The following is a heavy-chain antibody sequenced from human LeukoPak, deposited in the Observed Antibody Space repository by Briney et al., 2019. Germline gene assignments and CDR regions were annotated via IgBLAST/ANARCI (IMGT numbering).Heavy chain of an antibody. D-gene: IGHD6-13*01. CDR1: GYSISSGFY. CDR2: MFHSGST. J-gene: IGHJ4*02. Sequence: PSETLSLTCSVSGYSISSGFYWGWIRQPPGKGLECIGSMFHSGSTYYNPSLKSRVTISVETSKNEFSLKLRSVTAADTAVYYCARVTGYRIEDYFDYWGQGTLVTVSS. CDR3: ARVTGYRIEDYFDY. V-gene: IGHV4-38-2*02.